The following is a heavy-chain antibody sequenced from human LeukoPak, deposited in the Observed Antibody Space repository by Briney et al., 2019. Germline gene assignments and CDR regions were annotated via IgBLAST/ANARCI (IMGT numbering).Heavy chain of an antibody. J-gene: IGHJ4*02. CDR3: ANALTLVRGVIAPLDY. V-gene: IGHV3-23*01. Sequence: PGGSLRLSCAASGFTFSSYAMSWVRQAPGKGLEWVSAISGSGDSTYYADSLKGRFTISRDNSKNTVYLQINGLRTDDTAVYRCANALTLVRGVIAPLDYWGQGTLVTVSS. CDR2: ISGSGDST. D-gene: IGHD3-10*01. CDR1: GFTFSSYA.